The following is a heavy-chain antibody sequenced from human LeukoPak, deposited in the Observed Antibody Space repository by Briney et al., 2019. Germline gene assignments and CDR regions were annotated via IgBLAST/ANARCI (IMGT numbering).Heavy chain of an antibody. CDR2: INHSGST. J-gene: IGHJ4*02. CDR1: GGSFSGYY. Sequence: SETLSLTCAVYGGSFSGYYWSWIRQPSGKGLEWIGEINHSGSTNYNPSLKSRVTISVDTSKNQFSLKLSSVTAADTAVYYCASGPNLDDYVWGSYRFDYWGQGTLVTVSS. D-gene: IGHD3-16*02. V-gene: IGHV4-34*01. CDR3: ASGPNLDDYVWGSYRFDY.